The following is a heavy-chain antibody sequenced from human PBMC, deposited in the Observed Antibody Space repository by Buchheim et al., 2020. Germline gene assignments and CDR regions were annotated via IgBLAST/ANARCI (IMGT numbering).Heavy chain of an antibody. J-gene: IGHJ4*02. Sequence: EVQLVESGGGLVQPGGSLRLSCAASGFTFSSYAMSWVRQAPGKGLEWVSAISGSGGSTYYADAVKGRFTISRDNSKNTLSLHMNSLRAEDTAVYYCAKGRYYDFWSGYLFDYWGQGTL. CDR2: ISGSGGST. CDR1: GFTFSSYA. V-gene: IGHV3-23*04. D-gene: IGHD3-3*01. CDR3: AKGRYYDFWSGYLFDY.